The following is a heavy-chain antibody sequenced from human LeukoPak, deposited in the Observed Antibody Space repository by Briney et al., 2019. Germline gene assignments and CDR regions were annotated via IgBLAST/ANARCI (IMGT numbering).Heavy chain of an antibody. D-gene: IGHD5-18*01. Sequence: SQTLSLTCTVSGGSISSGDYYWSWIRQPPGKGLEWIGYIYYSGSTNYNPSLKSRLTISLDTSKNQFSLKLSSVTAADTAVYYCARAGRRAYGYLYYFDLWGRGTLVTVSS. CDR2: IYYSGST. J-gene: IGHJ2*01. CDR3: ARAGRRAYGYLYYFDL. V-gene: IGHV4-61*08. CDR1: GGSISSGDYY.